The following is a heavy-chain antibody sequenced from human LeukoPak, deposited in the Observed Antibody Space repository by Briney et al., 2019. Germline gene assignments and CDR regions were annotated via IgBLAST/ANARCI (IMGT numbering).Heavy chain of an antibody. CDR1: GYTFTSYG. CDR3: ARDGGLYCSGGSCYSSYYYYYMDV. Sequence: ASVKVSCKASGYTFTSYGISWVRQAPGQGLEWMGRISAYNGNTNYAQKLQGRVTMTTDTSTSTAYMELRSLRSDDTAVYYCARDGGLYCSGGSCYSSYYYYYMDVWGKGTTVTVSS. D-gene: IGHD2-15*01. CDR2: ISAYNGNT. V-gene: IGHV1-18*01. J-gene: IGHJ6*03.